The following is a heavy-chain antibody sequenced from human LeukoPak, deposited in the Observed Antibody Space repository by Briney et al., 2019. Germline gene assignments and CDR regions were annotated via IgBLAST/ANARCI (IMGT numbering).Heavy chain of an antibody. V-gene: IGHV3-23*01. CDR2: TVGSGPDT. Sequence: GGSLRLSCAASGFTVSGNYMSWVRQTPGKGLEWVSATVGSGPDTYHADSVKGRFTVSRDNSRNTLYLQMNSLRVEDTAVYYCTKAPLRSCTGAFCYPFDYWGQGTLVTVSS. CDR1: GFTVSGNY. J-gene: IGHJ4*02. CDR3: TKAPLRSCTGAFCYPFDY. D-gene: IGHD2-8*02.